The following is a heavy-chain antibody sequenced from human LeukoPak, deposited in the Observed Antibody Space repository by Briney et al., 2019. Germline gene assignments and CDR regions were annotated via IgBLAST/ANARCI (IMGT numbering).Heavy chain of an antibody. Sequence: GGSLRLSCAASGFTFSSYGMHWVRQAPGKGLEWVAVISYDGSNKYYADSVKGRFTISRDNSKNTLYLQMNSLRAEDTAVYYCAKDGVSWELSPLDYWGQGTLVTVSS. CDR1: GFTFSSYG. J-gene: IGHJ4*02. V-gene: IGHV3-30*18. D-gene: IGHD1-26*01. CDR2: ISYDGSNK. CDR3: AKDGVSWELSPLDY.